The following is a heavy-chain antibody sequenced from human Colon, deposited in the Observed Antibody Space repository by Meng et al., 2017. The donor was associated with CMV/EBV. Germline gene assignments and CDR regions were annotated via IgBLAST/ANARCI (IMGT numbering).Heavy chain of an antibody. J-gene: IGHJ3*02. D-gene: IGHD3-9*01. CDR1: GFTFSSVW. CDR2: IKSNADGGTA. V-gene: IGHV3-15*01. CDR3: STDLPGMLVIHHDVVDI. Sequence: GGSLRLSCAASGFTFSSVWMSWVRQAPGEGLEWVGRIKSNADGGTADYAAPVKGRFTIARDDSKNTLYLLMDSLKTEDTAVYYCSTDLPGMLVIHHDVVDIWGRGTMVTVSS.